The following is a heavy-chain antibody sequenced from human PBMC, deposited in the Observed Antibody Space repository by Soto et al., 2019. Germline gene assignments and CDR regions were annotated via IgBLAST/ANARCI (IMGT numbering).Heavy chain of an antibody. Sequence: PSETLSLTCTVSGGSISSGDYYWSWIRQPPGKGLEWIGYIYYSGSTYYNPSLKSRVTISVDTSKNQFSLKLSSVTAADTAVYYCARGAFDPKDWYFDLWGRGTLVTVSS. V-gene: IGHV4-30-4*01. CDR3: ARGAFDPKDWYFDL. J-gene: IGHJ2*01. CDR2: IYYSGST. CDR1: GGSISSGDYY. D-gene: IGHD3-3*02.